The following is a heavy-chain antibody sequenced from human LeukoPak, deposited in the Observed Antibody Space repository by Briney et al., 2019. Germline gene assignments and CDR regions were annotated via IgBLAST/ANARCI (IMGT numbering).Heavy chain of an antibody. D-gene: IGHD6-13*01. CDR1: GFTVSTNY. J-gene: IGHJ4*02. CDR2: IYSGGST. CDR3: ARASIAAAGYYFDY. Sequence: GGSLRLSCAASGFTVSTNYMTWVRQAPGKGLEWVSIIYSGGSTYYSDSVKGRFTISRDNSKNTLYLQLNNLRAEDTAVYYCARASIAAAGYYFDYWGQGTLVTVSS. V-gene: IGHV3-53*01.